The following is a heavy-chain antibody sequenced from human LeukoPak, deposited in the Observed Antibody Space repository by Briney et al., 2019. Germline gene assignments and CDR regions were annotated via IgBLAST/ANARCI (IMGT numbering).Heavy chain of an antibody. CDR3: ARDRVDCSSTSCYPGWFDP. V-gene: IGHV4-4*07. D-gene: IGHD2-2*01. CDR1: GGSISSYY. CDR2: IYTSGST. J-gene: IGHJ5*02. Sequence: PSETLSLTCTVSGGSISSYYWSWIRQPAGKGLEWIGRIYTSGSTNYNPSLKSRVTMSVDTSKNQFSLKLSTVTAADTAVYYCARDRVDCSSTSCYPGWFDPWGQGTLVTVSS.